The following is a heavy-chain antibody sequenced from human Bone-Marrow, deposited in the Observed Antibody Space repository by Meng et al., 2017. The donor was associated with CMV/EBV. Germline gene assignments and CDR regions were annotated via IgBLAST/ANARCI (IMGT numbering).Heavy chain of an antibody. V-gene: IGHV4-4*02. CDR2: IYHSGSA. J-gene: IGHJ4*02. D-gene: IGHD4-23*01. CDR3: ARDLGTVAPGY. CDR1: GASISSNNW. Sequence: TCAVSGASISSNNWWSWVRQPPGKGLEWIGEIYHSGSANYNPSLNSRVTISVDKSKNQLSLKVTSMTAADTAVYYCARDLGTVAPGYWGQGTLVT.